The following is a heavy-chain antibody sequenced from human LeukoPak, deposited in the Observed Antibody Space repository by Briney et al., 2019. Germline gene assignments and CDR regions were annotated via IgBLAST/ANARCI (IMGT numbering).Heavy chain of an antibody. CDR3: ARDRVTMVRGVNYYFDY. V-gene: IGHV3-48*04. CDR1: GFTFSTSG. CDR2: ITSSTKTL. Sequence: PGGSLRLSCAASGFTFSTSGLGWVRQAPGKGLEWLSYITSSTKTLYMDSVKGRFTISRDNAKNSLYLQMNSLRAEDTAVYYCARDRVTMVRGVNYYFDYWGQGTLVTVSS. D-gene: IGHD3-10*01. J-gene: IGHJ4*02.